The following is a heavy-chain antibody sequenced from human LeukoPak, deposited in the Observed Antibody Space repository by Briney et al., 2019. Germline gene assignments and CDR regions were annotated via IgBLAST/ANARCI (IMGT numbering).Heavy chain of an antibody. CDR3: ARVKARPGTIWYFDY. CDR2: IKEDGSEK. CDR1: GLTFSNYW. J-gene: IGHJ4*02. Sequence: GGSLRLSCAASGLTFSNYWMTWVRQAPGKGLDWVANIKEDGSEKFLLHSVKGRYNISRENAKHSLYREMKSLRPEDKGVVLCARVKARPGTIWYFDYWGQGTLVTVSS. V-gene: IGHV3-7*03. D-gene: IGHD4/OR15-4a*01.